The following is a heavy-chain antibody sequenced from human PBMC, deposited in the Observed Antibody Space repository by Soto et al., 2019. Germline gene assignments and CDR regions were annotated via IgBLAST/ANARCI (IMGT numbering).Heavy chain of an antibody. CDR3: ARGAYGDYAH. Sequence: QVQLQESGPGLVKPSQTLSLTCTVSGGSISSGGYYWSWFRQHPGKVLEWIGYIYYTGTTDYNPSLXSXVXIXXATSETQFSLKLSSVTAADTAVYYCARGAYGDYAHWGQGTLVTVSS. V-gene: IGHV4-31*03. J-gene: IGHJ4*02. CDR1: GGSISSGGYY. D-gene: IGHD4-17*01. CDR2: IYYTGTT.